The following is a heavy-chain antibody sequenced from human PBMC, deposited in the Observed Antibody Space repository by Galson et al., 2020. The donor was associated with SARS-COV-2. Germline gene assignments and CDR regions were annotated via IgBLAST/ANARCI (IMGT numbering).Heavy chain of an antibody. D-gene: IGHD3-10*01. V-gene: IGHV1-46*03. CDR2: INPSGGST. CDR3: ARAMVRGVIVYYFDY. CDR1: AYTFTSYY. Sequence: ASVKVSCKASAYTFTSYYMHWVRQAPGQGLEWMGIINPSGGSTSYAQKFQGRVTMTRDTSTSTVYMELSSLRSEDTTVYYCARAMVRGVIVYYFDYWGQGTLVTVSS. J-gene: IGHJ4*02.